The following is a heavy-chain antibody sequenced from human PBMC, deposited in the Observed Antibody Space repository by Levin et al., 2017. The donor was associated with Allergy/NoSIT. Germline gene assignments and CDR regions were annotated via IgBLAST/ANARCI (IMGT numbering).Heavy chain of an antibody. V-gene: IGHV1-2*02. Sequence: ASVKVSCKASGYTFTGQYLHWVRQAPGQGLEWMGWINPYSGATSYAQKFQARVIMTRDTSISTAYMELTRLTFDDTAVYYCARAVGGSGTYYSSPYDYWGQGTLVTVSS. J-gene: IGHJ4*02. CDR1: GYTFTGQY. D-gene: IGHD3-10*01. CDR2: INPYSGAT. CDR3: ARAVGGSGTYYSSPYDY.